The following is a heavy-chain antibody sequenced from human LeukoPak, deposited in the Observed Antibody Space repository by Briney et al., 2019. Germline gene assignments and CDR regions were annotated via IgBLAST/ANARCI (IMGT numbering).Heavy chain of an antibody. CDR3: ASRTVTTSYYYYYYYMDV. CDR1: GFTFSSYS. Sequence: GGSLRLSCAASGFTFSSYSMNWVRQAPGKGLEWVSSISSSSSYIYYADSVKGRFTISRDNAKNSLYLQMNSLRAEDTPVYYCASRTVTTSYYYYYYYMDVWGKGTTVTVSS. CDR2: ISSSSSYI. D-gene: IGHD4-17*01. J-gene: IGHJ6*03. V-gene: IGHV3-21*01.